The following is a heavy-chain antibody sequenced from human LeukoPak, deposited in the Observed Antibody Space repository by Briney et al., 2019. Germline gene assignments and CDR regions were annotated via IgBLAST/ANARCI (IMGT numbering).Heavy chain of an antibody. CDR1: GGSISSYY. CDR3: ARRDLLSGIDC. D-gene: IGHD3-3*01. J-gene: IGHJ4*02. CDR2: IYYSGST. Sequence: SETLSLTCTVSGGSISSYYWSWIRQPPGKGLEWIGYIYYSGSTNYNPSLKSRVTISVDTSKNQFSLKLSSETATDTAVYYCARRDLLSGIDCWGQGTLVTVSS. V-gene: IGHV4-59*12.